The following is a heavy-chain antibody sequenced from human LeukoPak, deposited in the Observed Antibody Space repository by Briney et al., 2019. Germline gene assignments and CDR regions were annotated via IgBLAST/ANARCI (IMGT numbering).Heavy chain of an antibody. CDR2: IYNDGSS. J-gene: IGHJ4*02. Sequence: GGSLRLSCAASGFTFSNYDMHWVRQAPGKGLEWVSAIYNDGSSYYADSVKGRFTISRDNSKNTLYLQMNSLTVEDTAVYYCALDCCTGSRFDHWGQGTRVTVST. CDR1: GFTFSNYD. CDR3: ALDCCTGSRFDH. V-gene: IGHV3-NL1*01. D-gene: IGHD2-8*02.